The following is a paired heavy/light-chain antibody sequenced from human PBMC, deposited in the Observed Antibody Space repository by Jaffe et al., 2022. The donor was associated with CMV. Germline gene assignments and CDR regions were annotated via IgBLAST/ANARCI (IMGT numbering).Heavy chain of an antibody. Sequence: EVQLVESGGAVVQPGGSLRLSCAASGFTFGDYTMHWVRQVPGKGLEWVSLIYWDGGNIHYADSVKGRFTISRDNSESSLYLQMNSLRTEDTALYFCVKDQGTWAHPEYWGQGTLVTVSS. J-gene: IGHJ4*02. D-gene: IGHD1-1*01. CDR3: VKDQGTWAHPEY. CDR1: GFTFGDYT. V-gene: IGHV3-43*01. CDR2: IYWDGGNI.
Light chain of an antibody. CDR3: AAWDDSLNGWV. V-gene: IGLV1-44*01. CDR2: SNN. Sequence: QSELTQPPSASGTPGQRVTISCSGSNSNIGTNTVNWYQQVPGTAPKLLIYSNNQRPSGVPDRFSGSKSGTSASLAISGLQSEDEADYYCAAWDDSLNGWVFGGGTKLTVL. J-gene: IGLJ3*02. CDR1: NSNIGTNT.